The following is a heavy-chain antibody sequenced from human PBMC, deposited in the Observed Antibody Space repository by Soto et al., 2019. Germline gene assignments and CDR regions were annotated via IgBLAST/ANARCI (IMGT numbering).Heavy chain of an antibody. Sequence: SETLSLTCTVSGASFSSTLYYWGWIRQPPGKGLEWIGTVYYTGSAYYNPSLKSRVTISLDTSKNQFSLRLNSVTASDTAVYYCARHGDTATGYWGQGTLVTVSS. D-gene: IGHD5-18*01. J-gene: IGHJ4*02. CDR1: GASFSSTLYY. CDR3: ARHGDTATGY. V-gene: IGHV4-39*01. CDR2: VYYTGSA.